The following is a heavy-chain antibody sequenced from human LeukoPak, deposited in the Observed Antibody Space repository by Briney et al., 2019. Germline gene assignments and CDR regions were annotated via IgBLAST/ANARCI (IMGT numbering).Heavy chain of an antibody. CDR1: GFTFSSYG. V-gene: IGHV3-23*01. J-gene: IGHJ5*02. D-gene: IGHD2-15*01. CDR3: AKDPYKVVVAAQGFDP. Sequence: GGSLRLSCAASGFTFSSYGMHWVRQAPGKGLEWVSAISGSGGSTYYADSVKGRFTISRDNSKNTLYLQMNSLRAEDTAVYYCAKDPYKVVVAAQGFDPWGQGTLVTVSS. CDR2: ISGSGGST.